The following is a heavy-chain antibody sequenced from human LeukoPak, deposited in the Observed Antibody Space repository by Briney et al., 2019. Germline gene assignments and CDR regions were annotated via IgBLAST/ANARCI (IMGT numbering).Heavy chain of an antibody. CDR3: ARQDGVLDGYNSDDWDYFDY. Sequence: PSETLSLTCSVSGGSFSSYYWSWIRQPPRKGLEWIGYVYYNGITNYNPSLKSRVTMSIDTSRDQFSLKLNSVTAADTAVYYCARQDGVLDGYNSDDWDYFDYWGQGTLVTVSS. CDR2: VYYNGIT. D-gene: IGHD5-24*01. V-gene: IGHV4-59*01. J-gene: IGHJ4*02. CDR1: GGSFSSYY.